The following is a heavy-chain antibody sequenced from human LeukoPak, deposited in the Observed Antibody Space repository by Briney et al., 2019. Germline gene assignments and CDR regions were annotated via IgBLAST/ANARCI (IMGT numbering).Heavy chain of an antibody. Sequence: SVKVSCKASGGTFSSYAISWVRQAPGQGLEWMGRIIPILGIANYAQKFQGRVTITADKSTSTAYMELSSLRSEDTAVYYCARSACTSCPYGVWGQGTTVTVSS. V-gene: IGHV1-69*04. D-gene: IGHD2-2*01. CDR3: ARSACTSCPYGV. CDR2: IIPILGIA. CDR1: GGTFSSYA. J-gene: IGHJ6*02.